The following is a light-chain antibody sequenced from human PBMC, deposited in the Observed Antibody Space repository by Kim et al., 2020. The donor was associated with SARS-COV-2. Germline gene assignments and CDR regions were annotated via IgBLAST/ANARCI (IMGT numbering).Light chain of an antibody. Sequence: ASVGDRVTITCRASQDIMNHLTWFQQRPGEAPKSLIYAASSLQSGVPSKFSGGGSGTDFTLTISSLQPEDFATYYCQQYQNYPLTFGGGTKVDIK. CDR1: QDIMNH. J-gene: IGKJ4*01. CDR3: QQYQNYPLT. CDR2: AAS. V-gene: IGKV1-16*02.